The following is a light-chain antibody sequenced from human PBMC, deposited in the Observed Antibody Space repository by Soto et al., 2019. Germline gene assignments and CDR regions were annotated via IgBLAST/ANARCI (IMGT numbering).Light chain of an antibody. CDR1: GSDIGGYNY. CDR2: EVY. J-gene: IGLJ3*02. V-gene: IGLV2-11*01. Sequence: QSALTQPRSVSGSPGRSVTISCTGSGSDIGGYNYVSWFQQYPGKTPKLIIYEVYKWPSGVPDRFSGSKSGYTASLSISGLQAEDEADYYFCSYAGTFTWVFGGGTKLTVL. CDR3: CSYAGTFTWV.